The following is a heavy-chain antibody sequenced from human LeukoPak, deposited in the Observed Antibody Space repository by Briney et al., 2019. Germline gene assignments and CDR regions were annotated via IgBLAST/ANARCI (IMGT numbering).Heavy chain of an antibody. J-gene: IGHJ1*01. CDR1: GFPFGGYG. CDR2: AYGDGSSQ. Sequence: GGSLRLSCAASGFPFGGYGMHWVRQAPGKGLEWVAVAYGDGSSQYYADSVKGRFSISKDISKNTPSLQMNSLRAEDTAVYSCATGGNFYYSHWGQGTLVTVSS. V-gene: IGHV3-33*01. CDR3: ATGGNFYYSH. D-gene: IGHD4-11*01.